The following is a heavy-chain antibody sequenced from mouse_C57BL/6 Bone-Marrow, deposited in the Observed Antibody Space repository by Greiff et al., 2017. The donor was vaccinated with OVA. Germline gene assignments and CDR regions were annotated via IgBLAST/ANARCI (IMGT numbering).Heavy chain of an antibody. CDR1: GFTFRSYG. Sequence: DVKLVESGGDLVKPGGSLKLSCAASGFTFRSYGLFWVGRTQDKRLEWVATISSGGSYTYYPASVKGRFTISRDNVKNTLYLQMSSLKSEDKAMYYCARGCLTGTGGYFDYWGQGTTLTVSS. V-gene: IGHV5-6*02. CDR2: ISSGGSYT. CDR3: ARGCLTGTGGYFDY. J-gene: IGHJ2*01. D-gene: IGHD4-1*01.